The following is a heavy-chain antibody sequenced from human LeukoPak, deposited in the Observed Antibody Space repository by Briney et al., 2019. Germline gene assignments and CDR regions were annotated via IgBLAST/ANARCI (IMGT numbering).Heavy chain of an antibody. CDR2: IRYDGSNK. CDR1: GFTFSNYG. Sequence: GGSLRLSCGASGFTFSNYGMHWVRQAPDKGLEWVTFIRYDGSNKYYTDSVKGRFTISRDNSKNTLYLQMNSLRAEDTAVYYCAKSRKYGSSLQFYFDYWGQGTLVTVSS. J-gene: IGHJ4*02. V-gene: IGHV3-30*02. CDR3: AKSRKYGSSLQFYFDY. D-gene: IGHD6-6*01.